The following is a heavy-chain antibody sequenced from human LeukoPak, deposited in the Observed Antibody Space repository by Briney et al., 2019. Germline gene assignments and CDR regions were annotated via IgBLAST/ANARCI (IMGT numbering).Heavy chain of an antibody. CDR1: GFSFSSYG. CDR2: ISFDGSDK. D-gene: IGHD3-10*01. J-gene: IGHJ4*02. CDR3: ADESGFDY. Sequence: PGRSLRLSCVASGFSFSSYGMHWVRQAPGKGLEWVAVISFDGSDKYYADSVKGRFTISRDNSKNTLYLQMNSLRLEDTAVYYCADESGFDYWGQGTLVTVSS. V-gene: IGHV3-30*03.